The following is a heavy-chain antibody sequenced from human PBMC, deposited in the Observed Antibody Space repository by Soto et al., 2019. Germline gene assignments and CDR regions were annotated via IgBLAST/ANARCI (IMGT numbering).Heavy chain of an antibody. CDR2: IIPIFGTT. Sequence: QVQLVQSGAELKKPGSSVKVSCKASGGTFSNYAITWVRQAPGQGLEWLGRIIPIFGTTDYAQKFQGRVTITAAESTTTDYMGLSSLRSDDTAVYYCAKDGGREGYFGNWFDPWGQGTLVTVSS. CDR1: GGTFSNYA. J-gene: IGHJ5*02. V-gene: IGHV1-69*15. CDR3: AKDGGREGYFGNWFDP. D-gene: IGHD2-15*01.